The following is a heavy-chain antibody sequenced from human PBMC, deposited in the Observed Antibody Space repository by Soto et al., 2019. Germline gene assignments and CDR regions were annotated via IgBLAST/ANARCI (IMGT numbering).Heavy chain of an antibody. J-gene: IGHJ3*02. CDR1: GFTFSDYY. Sequence: PGGSLRLSCAASGFTFSDYYMSLIRQAPGKGLEWVSYISSSSSYTNYADSVKGRFTISRDNAKNSLYLQMNSLRAEDTAVYYCARGGLRFLEWSRKGAFDIWGQGTMVTVSS. V-gene: IGHV3-11*06. CDR2: ISSSSSYT. D-gene: IGHD3-3*01. CDR3: ARGGLRFLEWSRKGAFDI.